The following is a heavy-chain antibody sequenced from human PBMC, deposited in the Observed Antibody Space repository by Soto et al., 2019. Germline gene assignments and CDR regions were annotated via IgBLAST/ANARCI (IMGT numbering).Heavy chain of an antibody. D-gene: IGHD6-19*01. J-gene: IGHJ5*02. Sequence: SETLSLTCAVYCGSFSGYYWSWIRQPPGKGLEWIGEINHSGSTNYNPSLKSRVTMSVDTSKNQFSLKLSSVTAADTAVYYCARRVAGTFGNWFDLWGQGTLVTVS. CDR1: CGSFSGYY. V-gene: IGHV4-34*01. CDR2: INHSGST. CDR3: ARRVAGTFGNWFDL.